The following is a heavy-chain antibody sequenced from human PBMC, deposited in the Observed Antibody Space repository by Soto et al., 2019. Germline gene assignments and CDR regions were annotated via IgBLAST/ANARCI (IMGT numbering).Heavy chain of an antibody. CDR2: IRGSGGST. CDR3: AKDAGVGYCSCGSCSVKYLDY. Sequence: EVQLLESGGGLVQPGGSLRLSCAASGFTFSSYAMNWVRLAPGKGLEWVSAIRGSGGSTYYADSVKGRFTISRDNSKNTLYLHMSSLRAEDTVVYYCAKDAGVGYCSCGSCSVKYLDYWGQGTLVTVSS. D-gene: IGHD2-15*01. V-gene: IGHV3-23*01. J-gene: IGHJ4*02. CDR1: GFTFSSYA.